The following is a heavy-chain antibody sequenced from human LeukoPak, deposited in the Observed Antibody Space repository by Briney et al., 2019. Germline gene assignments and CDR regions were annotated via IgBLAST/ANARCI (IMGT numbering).Heavy chain of an antibody. CDR2: IYYSGST. CDR1: GGSISSSSYY. J-gene: IGHJ4*02. D-gene: IGHD1-7*01. CDR3: ARNYPPFDY. Sequence: PSETLSLTCTVSGGSISSSSYYWGWIRQPPGKGLEWIGSIYYSGSTYYNPSLKSRVTISVDTSKNQFSLKLSSVTAADTAVYYCARNYPPFDYWGQGTLVTVSS. V-gene: IGHV4-39*07.